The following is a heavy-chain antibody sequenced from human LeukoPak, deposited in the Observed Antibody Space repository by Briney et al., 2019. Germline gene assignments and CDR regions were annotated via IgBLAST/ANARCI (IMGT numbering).Heavy chain of an antibody. Sequence: TSETLSLTCTLSGDSITSSDHYWVWIRQSPGKGLEWIGSVSQSGNTYYKSSLKSRVTVSLDTSKNEFSLTLTSVTAADTAVYYCAREVNYYYYYYMDVWGKGTTVTISS. J-gene: IGHJ6*03. D-gene: IGHD3-22*01. CDR2: VSQSGNT. CDR1: GDSITSSDHY. CDR3: AREVNYYYYYYMDV. V-gene: IGHV4-39*07.